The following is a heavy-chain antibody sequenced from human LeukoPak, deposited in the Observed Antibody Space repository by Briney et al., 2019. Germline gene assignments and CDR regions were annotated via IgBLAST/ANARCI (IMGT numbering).Heavy chain of an antibody. CDR1: GFTFSDYS. V-gene: IGHV3-21*01. D-gene: IGHD6-19*01. Sequence: PVGCLRLSCAASGFTFSDYSMHWVRQAPGKGLEWVSSISSGSTYKYSADSLKGRFTISRDNAKNSLYLQMNSLRAEDSAVYYCTRGPTLIGVAGTWPLDYWGQGTLVSV. CDR2: ISSGSTYK. J-gene: IGHJ4*02. CDR3: TRGPTLIGVAGTWPLDY.